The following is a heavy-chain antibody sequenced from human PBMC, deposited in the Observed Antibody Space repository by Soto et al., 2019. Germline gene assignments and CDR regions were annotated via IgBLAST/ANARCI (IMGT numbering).Heavy chain of an antibody. CDR3: VRDGRAVAGFDFDY. CDR2: MSSSGTIL. CDR1: GFAFSSYS. J-gene: IGHJ4*02. Sequence: GGSLRLSCTASGFAFSSYSLNWVRQAPGKGLEWVSYMSSSGTILYYADSVKGRFTISRDNSKNTLYLQMNSLRAEDTAVYYCVRDGRAVAGFDFDYWGQGTLVTVSS. D-gene: IGHD6-19*01. V-gene: IGHV3-48*01.